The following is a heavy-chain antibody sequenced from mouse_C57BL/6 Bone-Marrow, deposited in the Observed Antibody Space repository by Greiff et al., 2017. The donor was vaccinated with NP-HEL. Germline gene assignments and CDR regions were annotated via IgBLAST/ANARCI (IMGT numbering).Heavy chain of an antibody. CDR1: GYTFTSYW. D-gene: IGHD1-1*01. Sequence: QVHVKQSGAELAKPGASVKLSCKASGYTFTSYWMHWVKQRPGQGLEWIGYINPSSGYTKYNQKFKDKATLTADKSSSTAYMQLSSLTYEDSAVYYCARWDYGSSYGAYWGQGTLVTVSA. V-gene: IGHV1-7*01. J-gene: IGHJ3*01. CDR3: ARWDYGSSYGAY. CDR2: INPSSGYT.